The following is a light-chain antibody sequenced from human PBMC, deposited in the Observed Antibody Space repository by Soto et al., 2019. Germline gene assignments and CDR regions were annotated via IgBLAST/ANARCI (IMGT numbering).Light chain of an antibody. CDR2: EVR. CDR3: TSYTSNSTLV. V-gene: IGLV2-14*03. Sequence: QSVLTQPASVSGSPGESITVSCSGSISDIGSHNYVSWYRQYPGEAPKLLIYEVRNRPSGVSNRFSGSKSGNTASLTISGLQAEDEADYYCTSYTSNSTLVFGTGTKVTVL. CDR1: ISDIGSHNY. J-gene: IGLJ1*01.